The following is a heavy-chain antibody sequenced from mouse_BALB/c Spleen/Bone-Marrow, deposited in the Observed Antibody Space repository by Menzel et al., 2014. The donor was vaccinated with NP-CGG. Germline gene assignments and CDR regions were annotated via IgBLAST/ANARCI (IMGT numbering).Heavy chain of an antibody. D-gene: IGHD5-5*01. Sequence: LVESGPELVKPGASVKISCKASGYAFSSSWMNWVKQRPGQGLEWIGRIYPGDGDTNYNGKFEGKATLTADKSSSTAYMQLSSLTSVDSAVHFCARHYLYYFDYWGQGTTLTVSS. CDR3: ARHYLYYFDY. CDR1: GYAFSSSW. CDR2: IYPGDGDT. J-gene: IGHJ2*01. V-gene: IGHV1-82*01.